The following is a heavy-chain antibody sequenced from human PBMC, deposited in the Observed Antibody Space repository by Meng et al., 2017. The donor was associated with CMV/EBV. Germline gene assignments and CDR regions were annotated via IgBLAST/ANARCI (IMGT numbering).Heavy chain of an antibody. V-gene: IGHV3-48*03. CDR3: ARVLGSSSLYYYYGMDV. CDR2: ISSGGSTI. CDR1: GFTFSSYE. J-gene: IGHJ6*02. D-gene: IGHD6-6*01. Sequence: GGSLRLSCAASGFTFSSYEMNWVRQAPGKGLEWVSYISSGGSTIYYADSVKGRFTISRDNAKNSLYLQMNSLRAEDTAVYYCARVLGSSSLYYYYGMDVWGQGTTVTVSS.